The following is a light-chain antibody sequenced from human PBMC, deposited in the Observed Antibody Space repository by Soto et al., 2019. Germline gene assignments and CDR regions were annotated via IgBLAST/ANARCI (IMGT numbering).Light chain of an antibody. CDR1: SSDVGGFNF. Sequence: QSALTQPASVPGSPGQSITISCTGTSSDVGGFNFVSWYQHHPDKAPKLMIYDVSNRPSGVSNRFSGSKSGNTASLTISGLQPDDEADYYCSSYTSSSTVVFGGGTNLTVL. J-gene: IGLJ2*01. V-gene: IGLV2-14*03. CDR2: DVS. CDR3: SSYTSSSTVV.